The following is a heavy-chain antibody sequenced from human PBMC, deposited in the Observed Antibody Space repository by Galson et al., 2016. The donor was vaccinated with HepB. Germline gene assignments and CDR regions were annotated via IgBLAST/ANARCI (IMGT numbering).Heavy chain of an antibody. CDR2: ATGSGLTT. CDR1: GFPFNFYA. Sequence: SLRLSCAASGFPFNFYALTWVRQAPGKGLEWVSSATGSGLTTYYADSVKGRFTISRDNFKNTLYLQMNSLRGEDAAIYYCARELEQQLVGLFDYWGQGTLVTVSS. CDR3: ARELEQQLVGLFDY. V-gene: IGHV3-23*01. J-gene: IGHJ4*02. D-gene: IGHD1/OR15-1a*01.